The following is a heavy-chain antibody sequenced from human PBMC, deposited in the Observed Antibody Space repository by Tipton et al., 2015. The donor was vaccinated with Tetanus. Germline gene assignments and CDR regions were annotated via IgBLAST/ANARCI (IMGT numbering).Heavy chain of an antibody. CDR2: IYYSGNT. J-gene: IGHJ4*02. Sequence: TLSFTCTVSGGSISNTDYYWGWIRQPPGKGLEWIGSIYYSGNTYYNPSLKSRVTISVDTSKNQFSLKLSSVTAADTAVYYCARHAGYSGYQLFDYWGQGTLVTVSS. V-gene: IGHV4-39*01. CDR1: GGSISNTDYY. D-gene: IGHD5-12*01. CDR3: ARHAGYSGYQLFDY.